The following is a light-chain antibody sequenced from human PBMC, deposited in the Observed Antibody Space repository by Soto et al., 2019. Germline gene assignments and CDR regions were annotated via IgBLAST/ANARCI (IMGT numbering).Light chain of an antibody. CDR3: QQYGSSPWT. Sequence: EIVLTQSPATLSLTPGERATLSCKASQSVSSYLAWYQQKPGQAPRLLIYGASSRASGIPDRFSGSGSGTDFTLTICRLEPEDFAVYYCQQYGSSPWTFGQGTKVDIK. V-gene: IGKV3-20*01. J-gene: IGKJ1*01. CDR2: GAS. CDR1: QSVSSY.